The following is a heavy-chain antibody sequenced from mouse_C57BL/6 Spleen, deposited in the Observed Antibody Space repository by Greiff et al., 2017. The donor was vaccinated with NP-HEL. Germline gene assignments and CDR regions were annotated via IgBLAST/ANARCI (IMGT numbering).Heavy chain of an antibody. CDR1: GYTFTSYW. D-gene: IGHD6-1*01. Sequence: QVQLQQPGAELVRPGSSVKLSCKASGYTFTSYWMDWVKQRPGQGLEWIGNIYPSDSETHYNQKFKDKATLTVDKSSSTAYMQLSSLTSEASAVYCCTRQEATFFDYWGQGTTLTVSS. V-gene: IGHV1-61*01. CDR2: IYPSDSET. J-gene: IGHJ2*01. CDR3: TRQEATFFDY.